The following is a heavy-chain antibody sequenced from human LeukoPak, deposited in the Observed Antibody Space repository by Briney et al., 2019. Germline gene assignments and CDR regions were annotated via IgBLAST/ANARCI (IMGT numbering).Heavy chain of an antibody. CDR3: AREWELLLD. D-gene: IGHD1-26*01. J-gene: IGHJ4*02. V-gene: IGHV4-61*02. Sequence: SETLSLTCTVSGGSISSGSYYWSWIRQPAGKGLEWIGRIYTSGSTNYNPSLKSRVTIPVDTSKNQFSLKLSSVTAADTAVYYCAREWELLLDWGQGTLVTVSS. CDR1: GGSISSGSYY. CDR2: IYTSGST.